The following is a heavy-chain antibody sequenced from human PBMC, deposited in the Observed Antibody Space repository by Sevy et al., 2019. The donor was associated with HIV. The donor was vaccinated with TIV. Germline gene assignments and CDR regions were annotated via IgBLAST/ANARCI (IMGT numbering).Heavy chain of an antibody. D-gene: IGHD2-15*01. Sequence: GESLKISCKGSGYSFTSYWIGWVRQMPGKGLEWMGIIYPGDSDTRYSPSFQGQVAISAAKSISTAYLQWSSLKASDTAMYYCARTDCSGGSCYLYGIWGQGTMVTVSS. V-gene: IGHV5-51*01. CDR2: IYPGDSDT. J-gene: IGHJ3*02. CDR3: ARTDCSGGSCYLYGI. CDR1: GYSFTSYW.